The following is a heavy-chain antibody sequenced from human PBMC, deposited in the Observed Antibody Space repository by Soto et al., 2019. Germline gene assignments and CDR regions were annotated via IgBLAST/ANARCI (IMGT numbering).Heavy chain of an antibody. CDR2: ISHSGST. Sequence: PETLSLTCAVYGGSFSGYYWSWIRQSPAKGLEWIGEISHSGSTKYSPSLKSRVTVSLDTSRNQVSLELRSVIAADTAVYYCARDIRCSSSSCYKSGLHHSYYAMDVWGQGTSVTLSS. CDR3: ARDIRCSSSSCYKSGLHHSYYAMDV. J-gene: IGHJ6*02. D-gene: IGHD2-2*02. V-gene: IGHV4-34*01. CDR1: GGSFSGYY.